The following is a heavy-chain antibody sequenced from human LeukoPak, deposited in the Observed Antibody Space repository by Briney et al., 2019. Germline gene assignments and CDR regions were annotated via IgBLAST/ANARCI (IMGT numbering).Heavy chain of an antibody. CDR1: GFTFSTYW. D-gene: IGHD4/OR15-4a*01. V-gene: IGHV3-74*01. CDR3: AREVCGARDSYCDS. CDR2: ISNGGSSA. Sequence: PGGSLRLSCAASGFTFSTYWMHWVRQVPGKGLVWVSRISNGGSSASYGDSVQGRFIVSRDNAQNTLYLQMNSLRAEDTAIYYCAREVCGARDSYCDSWGQGTLVTVSS. J-gene: IGHJ4*02.